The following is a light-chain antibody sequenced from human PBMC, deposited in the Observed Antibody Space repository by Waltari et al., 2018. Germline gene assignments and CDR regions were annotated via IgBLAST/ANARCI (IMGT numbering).Light chain of an antibody. CDR2: NTN. CDR3: VLYMTSGISV. CDR1: SGSVSTSYY. J-gene: IGLJ3*02. V-gene: IGLV8-61*01. Sequence: QTVVTQEPSFSVSPGGTVTLTCGLSSGSVSTSYYPSWYQQTPGRPPRTLIYNTNTRSSGVPERFSGSILGNKAALTITGAQADDESDYYCVLYMTSGISVFGGGTKLTVL.